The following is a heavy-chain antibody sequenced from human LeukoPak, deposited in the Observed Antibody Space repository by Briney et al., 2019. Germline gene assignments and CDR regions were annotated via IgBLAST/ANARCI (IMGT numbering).Heavy chain of an antibody. V-gene: IGHV3-30*03. Sequence: PGGSLRLSCAASGFTFSRYGMHWVRQAPGKGLEWVAVISYDGSDKYFADSVKGRSTISRDNAKNTLYLQMNSLRAEDTAVYYCATNTYADYVSFDIWGQGTMVTVSS. CDR1: GFTFSRYG. CDR3: ATNTYADYVSFDI. CDR2: ISYDGSDK. J-gene: IGHJ3*02. D-gene: IGHD2-2*01.